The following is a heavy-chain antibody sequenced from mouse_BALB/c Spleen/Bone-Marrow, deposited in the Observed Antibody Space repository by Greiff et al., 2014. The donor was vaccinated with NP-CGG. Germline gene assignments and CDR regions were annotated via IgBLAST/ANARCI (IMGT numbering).Heavy chain of an antibody. Sequence: DVQLVESGGALVQPGGSRKLSCAASGFTFSDYGMAWVRQAPGKGPEWVAFISNLAYSIYYTDPVTGRFTIPRENAKNTLYLEMSSLRSEDTAMYYCARETTRGAMDYWGQGTSVTVSS. CDR2: ISNLAYSI. J-gene: IGHJ4*01. D-gene: IGHD2-1*01. CDR3: ARETTRGAMDY. V-gene: IGHV5-15*02. CDR1: GFTFSDYG.